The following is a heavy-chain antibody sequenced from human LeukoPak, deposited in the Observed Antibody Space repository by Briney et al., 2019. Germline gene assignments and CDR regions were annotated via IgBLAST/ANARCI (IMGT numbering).Heavy chain of an antibody. J-gene: IGHJ4*02. D-gene: IGHD6-13*01. V-gene: IGHV4-31*02. CDR3: ARDGIGYSSSWLDY. Sequence: YWIGWVRQMPGKGLEWIGYIYYSGSTYYNPSLKSRVTISVDTSKNQFSLKLSSVTAADTAVYYCARDGIGYSSSWLDYWGQGTLVTVSS. CDR1: Y. CDR2: IYYSGST.